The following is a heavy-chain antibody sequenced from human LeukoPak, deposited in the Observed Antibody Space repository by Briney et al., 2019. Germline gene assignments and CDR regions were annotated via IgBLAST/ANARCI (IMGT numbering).Heavy chain of an antibody. V-gene: IGHV4-39*01. CDR2: ISYSGST. CDR3: ARHNPNLDRYFDL. CDR1: GGSISSGSYY. J-gene: IGHJ2*01. Sequence: SETLSLTCTDSGGSISSGSYYWGWIRQPPGKGLEWIGRISYSGSTYYNPSLKSRVTISVDTSKNQFSLKLNSVTAADTAEYYCARHNPNLDRYFDLWGRGTLVTVSS. D-gene: IGHD3/OR15-3a*01.